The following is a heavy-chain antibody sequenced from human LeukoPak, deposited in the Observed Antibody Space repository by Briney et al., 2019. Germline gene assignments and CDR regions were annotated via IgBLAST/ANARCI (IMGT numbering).Heavy chain of an antibody. CDR3: ARDRGYSGYDIYYYYMDV. CDR2: ISSSSSYI. D-gene: IGHD5-12*01. J-gene: IGHJ6*03. CDR1: GFTFSSYS. Sequence: GGSLRLSCAASGFTFSSYSMNWVRQAPGKGLEWFSSISSSSSYIYYADSVKGRFTISRDNAKNSLYLQMNSLRAEDTAVYYCARDRGYSGYDIYYYYMDVWGKGTTVTVSS. V-gene: IGHV3-21*01.